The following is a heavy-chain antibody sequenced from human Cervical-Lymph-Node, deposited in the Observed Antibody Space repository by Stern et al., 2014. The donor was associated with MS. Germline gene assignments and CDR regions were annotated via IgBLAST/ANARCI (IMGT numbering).Heavy chain of an antibody. CDR1: GGSISSYY. Sequence: VQLVESGPGLVKPSATLSLTCTVSGGSISSYYWSWIRQPPGKGLEWIGYIYYSGSTKYNPSLKSRVTISVDTSKNQFSLKLSSVTAADTAVYYCARLSTGVNNWFDPWGQGTLVTVSS. J-gene: IGHJ5*02. V-gene: IGHV4-59*01. D-gene: IGHD2-2*01. CDR2: IYYSGST. CDR3: ARLSTGVNNWFDP.